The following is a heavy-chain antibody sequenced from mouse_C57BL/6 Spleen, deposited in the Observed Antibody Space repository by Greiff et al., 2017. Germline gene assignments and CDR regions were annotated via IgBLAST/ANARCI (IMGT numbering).Heavy chain of an antibody. Sequence: EVKLVESGGGLVQPGGSLKLSCAASGFTFSDYYMYWVRQTPEKRLEWVAYISNGGGSTYYPDTVKGRFTISRDNAKNTLYLQMSRLKSEDTAMYYCARQGTTVVATRGYAMDYWGQGTSVTVSS. CDR2: ISNGGGST. D-gene: IGHD1-1*01. V-gene: IGHV5-12*01. CDR1: GFTFSDYY. CDR3: ARQGTTVVATRGYAMDY. J-gene: IGHJ4*01.